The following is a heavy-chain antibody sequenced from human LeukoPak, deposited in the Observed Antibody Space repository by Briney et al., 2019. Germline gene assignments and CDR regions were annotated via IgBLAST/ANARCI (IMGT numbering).Heavy chain of an antibody. Sequence: PGGSLRLSCAVSGFTSSGDWMHWVRQAPGKGLVWVSRSKNDGSSTSYADSVKGRFTISRDNAKNTLYLQMNSLRAEDTAVYYCARGGSYFDISGYYFYWGQGTLVTVSS. D-gene: IGHD3-22*01. V-gene: IGHV3-74*01. CDR1: GFTSSGDW. CDR3: ARGGSYFDISGYYFY. CDR2: SKNDGSST. J-gene: IGHJ4*02.